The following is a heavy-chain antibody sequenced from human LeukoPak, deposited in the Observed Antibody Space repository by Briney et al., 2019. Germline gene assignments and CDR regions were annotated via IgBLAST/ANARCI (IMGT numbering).Heavy chain of an antibody. CDR1: GGSFSGYY. V-gene: IGHV4-34*01. CDR3: AREDVGGHNYYYYGMDV. CDR2: INHSGST. J-gene: IGHJ6*02. D-gene: IGHD3-16*01. Sequence: PSETLSLTCAVYGGSFSGYYWSWIRQPPGKGLEWIGEINHSGSTNYNPSLKSRVTISVDTSKNQFSLRLSSVTAADTAVYYCAREDVGGHNYYYYGMDVWGQGTTVTVSS.